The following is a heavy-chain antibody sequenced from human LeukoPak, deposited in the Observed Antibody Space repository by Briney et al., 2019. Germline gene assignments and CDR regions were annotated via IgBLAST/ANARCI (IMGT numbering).Heavy chain of an antibody. V-gene: IGHV3-7*01. J-gene: IGHJ5*02. D-gene: IGHD3-16*01. CDR1: GFSVSNFW. CDR3: ATDAFSYPNT. Sequence: GRSLRLSCTGSGFSVSNFWMAWVRQAPGKGLEWVANINEDETGKYYVDSVKGRFTISRDNAKNSLFLQMNSVRVEDTAVYYCATDAFSYPNTWGQGTQVTVSS. CDR2: INEDETGK.